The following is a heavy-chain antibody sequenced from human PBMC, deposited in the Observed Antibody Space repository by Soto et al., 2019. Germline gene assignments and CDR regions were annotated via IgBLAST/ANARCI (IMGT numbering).Heavy chain of an antibody. D-gene: IGHD1-1*01. Sequence: QVQLQESGPGLVKPSETLSLTCTVSGGSISSYYWSWIRQPPGKGLEWIGYIYYSGSTNYNPSLKRRVTISVATSKNQYSLKLSSATAADTAVYYCARRYGGNLDYWGQGTLVTVSS. CDR1: GGSISSYY. CDR3: ARRYGGNLDY. V-gene: IGHV4-59*08. J-gene: IGHJ4*02. CDR2: IYYSGST.